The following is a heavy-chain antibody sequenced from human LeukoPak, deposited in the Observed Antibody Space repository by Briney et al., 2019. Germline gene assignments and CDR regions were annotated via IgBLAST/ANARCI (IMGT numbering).Heavy chain of an antibody. CDR2: IYYSGST. Sequence: SSETLSLTCTVSGGSISSGGYYWSWIRQHPGKGLEWIGYIYYSGSTYYNPSLKSRVTISVDTSKNQFSLKLSSVTAADTAVYYCARVSRYDSSGYYFDYWGQGTLVTVSS. J-gene: IGHJ4*02. V-gene: IGHV4-31*03. CDR3: ARVSRYDSSGYYFDY. CDR1: GGSISSGGYY. D-gene: IGHD3-22*01.